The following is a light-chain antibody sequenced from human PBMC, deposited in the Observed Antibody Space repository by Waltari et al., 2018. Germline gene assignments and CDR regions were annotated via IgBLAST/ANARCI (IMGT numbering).Light chain of an antibody. CDR1: TSDVGNYDL. CDR3: CSYAGRGTYV. J-gene: IGLJ1*01. V-gene: IGLV2-23*02. Sequence: QSALTQPASVSGTPGQSITISCTGTTSDVGNYDLVSWYQHHPGKALKLLICEVIKRPSGVSSRFSGSKSGSTASLIISGLQPDDEADYYCCSYAGRGTYVFGSGTKVTVL. CDR2: EVI.